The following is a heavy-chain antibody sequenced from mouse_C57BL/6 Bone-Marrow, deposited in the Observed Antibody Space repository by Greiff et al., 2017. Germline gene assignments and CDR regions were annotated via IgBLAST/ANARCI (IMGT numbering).Heavy chain of an antibody. CDR2: IYPGSGNT. D-gene: IGHD1-1*01. J-gene: IGHJ1*03. CDR3: ARLGGSSYWYFDV. CDR1: GYSFTSYY. V-gene: IGHV1-66*01. Sequence: QVQLQQSGPELVKPGASVKISCKASGYSFTSYYIHWVKQRPGQGLEWIGWIYPGSGNTKYNEKFKGKATLTADTSSSTAYMQLSSLTSEDSAVYYCARLGGSSYWYFDVWGTGTTVTVSS.